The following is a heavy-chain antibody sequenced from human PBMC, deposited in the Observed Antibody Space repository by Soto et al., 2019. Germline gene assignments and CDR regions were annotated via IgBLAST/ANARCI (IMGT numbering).Heavy chain of an antibody. J-gene: IGHJ6*02. CDR3: ALKTYYDFWSGYHDYYYGMDV. V-gene: IGHV1-69*01. D-gene: IGHD3-3*01. CDR1: GGTFSSYA. CDR2: IIPIFGTA. Sequence: QVQLVQSGAEVKKPGSSVKVSCKASGGTFSSYAISWVRQAPGQGLEWMGGIIPIFGTANYAQKFQGRVTITADESTSTAYMELSSLRSEYTAVYYCALKTYYDFWSGYHDYYYGMDVWGQGTTVTVSS.